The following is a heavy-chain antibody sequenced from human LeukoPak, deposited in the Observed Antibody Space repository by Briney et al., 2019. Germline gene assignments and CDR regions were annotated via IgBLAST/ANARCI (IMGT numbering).Heavy chain of an antibody. D-gene: IGHD3-22*01. CDR1: GGSISSYY. Sequence: SETLSLTCTVSGGSISSYYWSWIRQPPGKGLEWIGYIYTSGSTNYNPSLKSRVTISVDTSKNQFSLKLSSVTAADTAVYYCARHVLDYYDSSGPFDYWGQGTLVTVSS. CDR2: IYTSGST. J-gene: IGHJ4*02. V-gene: IGHV4-4*09. CDR3: ARHVLDYYDSSGPFDY.